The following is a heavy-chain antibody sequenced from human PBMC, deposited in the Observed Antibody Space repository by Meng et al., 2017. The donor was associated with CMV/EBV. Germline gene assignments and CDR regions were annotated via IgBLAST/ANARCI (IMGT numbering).Heavy chain of an antibody. CDR3: ASGALGYCSGGSCYPPYYGMDV. J-gene: IGHJ6*02. V-gene: IGHV4-39*07. CDR2: IYYSGST. D-gene: IGHD2-15*01. Sequence: SETLSLTCTVSGGSIGSSSYYWGWIRQPPGKGLEWIGSIYYSGSTYYNPSLKSRVTISVDTSKNQFSLKLSSVTAADTAVYYCASGALGYCSGGSCYPPYYGMDVWGQGTTVTVSS. CDR1: GGSIGSSSYY.